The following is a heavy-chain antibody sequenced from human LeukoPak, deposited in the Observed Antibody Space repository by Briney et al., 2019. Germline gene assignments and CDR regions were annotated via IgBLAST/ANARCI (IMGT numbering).Heavy chain of an antibody. V-gene: IGHV3-48*03. J-gene: IGHJ6*03. Sequence: GGSLRLSCAASGFTFSSYEMNWVRQAPGKGLEWVSYISSSGSTIYYADSVKGRFTISRDNAKNSLYLQMNSLRAEDTAVYYCARDNYGSGSSFTTGYYMDVWGKGTTVTISS. CDR3: ARDNYGSGSSFTTGYYMDV. D-gene: IGHD3-10*01. CDR2: ISSSGSTI. CDR1: GFTFSSYE.